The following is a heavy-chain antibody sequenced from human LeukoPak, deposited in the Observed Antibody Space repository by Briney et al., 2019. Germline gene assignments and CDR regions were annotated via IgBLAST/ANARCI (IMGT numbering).Heavy chain of an antibody. CDR1: GFTFSDYY. CDR2: ISSSGNIV. J-gene: IGHJ5*02. D-gene: IGHD1-26*01. Sequence: PGGSLRLSCAASGFTFSDYYMNWIRQTPEKGLEWISYISSSGNIVYYADSVQGRFTISRDNARNSLYLQMNSLRADDTAVYYCAGDAVGPGLAGSWGQGTLVTVSS. V-gene: IGHV3-11*01. CDR3: AGDAVGPGLAGS.